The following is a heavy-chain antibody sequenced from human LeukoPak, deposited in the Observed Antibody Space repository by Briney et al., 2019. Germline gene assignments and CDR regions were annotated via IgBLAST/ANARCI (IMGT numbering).Heavy chain of an antibody. CDR1: GGSISSGSYY. CDR3: AREGSMYYYDSSGYLGY. J-gene: IGHJ4*02. V-gene: IGHV4-61*02. Sequence: PSQTLSLTCIVSGGSISSGSYYWGWIRQPAGKGLVWIGRIYTSGSTNYKPSLKSRVTISVDTSKNQFSLKLSSVTAADTAVYYCAREGSMYYYDSSGYLGYWGQGTLVTVSS. D-gene: IGHD3-22*01. CDR2: IYTSGST.